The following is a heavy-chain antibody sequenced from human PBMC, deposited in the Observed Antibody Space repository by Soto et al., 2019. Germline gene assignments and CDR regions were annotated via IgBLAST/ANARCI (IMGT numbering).Heavy chain of an antibody. V-gene: IGHV3-23*01. J-gene: IGHJ3*01. Sequence: EGQLLQSGGGLVQPGESLRLSCAASGFTFSSSGMSWVRQAPGKGLEWVSSISIRGDYRYYADSVKGRFTISRDNSKNPQYLQMSSLTAEDTALYYCANHGGFDFWGQGTMVAVSS. CDR2: ISIRGDYR. CDR3: ANHGGFDF. CDR1: GFTFSSSG.